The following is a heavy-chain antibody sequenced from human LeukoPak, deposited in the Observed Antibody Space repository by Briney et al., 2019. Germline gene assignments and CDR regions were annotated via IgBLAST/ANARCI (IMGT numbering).Heavy chain of an antibody. CDR3: ARDMKYYYDSSGHHGFDP. J-gene: IGHJ5*02. Sequence: SEKVSCKASGGTFSSYAINWVRQAPGQGLEWLGGIIPIFGTANYAQKFQGRVTITADESTSTAYMELSSLRFEDTAVYYCARDMKYYYDSSGHHGFDPWGQGTLVTVPS. D-gene: IGHD3-22*01. CDR1: GGTFSSYA. CDR2: IIPIFGTA. V-gene: IGHV1-69*13.